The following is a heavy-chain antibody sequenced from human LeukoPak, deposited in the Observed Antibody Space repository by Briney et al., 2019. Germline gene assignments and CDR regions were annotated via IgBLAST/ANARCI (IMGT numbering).Heavy chain of an antibody. V-gene: IGHV6-1*01. CDR2: TYYRSKWYT. D-gene: IGHD6-13*01. CDR1: GDSVSSNSAA. CDR3: AREGSSSWFKGFYYYYGMDV. Sequence: SQTLSPTCAISGDSVSSNSAAWNWIRQSPSRGLEWLGRTYYRSKWYTDYAVSVKSRIIINPDTSKNQFSLQLNSVTPEDTAVYYCAREGSSSWFKGFYYYYGMDVWGQGTTVTVSS. J-gene: IGHJ6*02.